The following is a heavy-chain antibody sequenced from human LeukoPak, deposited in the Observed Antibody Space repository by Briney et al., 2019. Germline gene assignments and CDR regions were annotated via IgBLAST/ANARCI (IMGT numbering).Heavy chain of an antibody. V-gene: IGHV4-34*01. Sequence: SETLSLTCAVYGGSFSGYYWSWIRQPPGKGLEWIGEINHSGSTNYNPSLKSRVTISVDTSKNQFSLKLSSVTAADTAVYYCASTNSYGADDYWGQGTLVTVSS. CDR2: INHSGST. CDR1: GGSFSGYY. J-gene: IGHJ4*02. CDR3: ASTNSYGADDY. D-gene: IGHD5-18*01.